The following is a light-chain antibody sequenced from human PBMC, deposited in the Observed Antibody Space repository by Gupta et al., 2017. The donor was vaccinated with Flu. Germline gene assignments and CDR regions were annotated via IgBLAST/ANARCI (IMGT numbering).Light chain of an antibody. Sequence: GTLSLSPGDRATLSCRASRSISSSHLAWYQQIRGQAPRLLIFGASSRATGIPDRFSGSGSATDFTLTINRLEPADFAVYYCQQYDTSPYTFGQGTKVEIK. V-gene: IGKV3-20*01. J-gene: IGKJ2*01. CDR2: GAS. CDR1: RSISSSH. CDR3: QQYDTSPYT.